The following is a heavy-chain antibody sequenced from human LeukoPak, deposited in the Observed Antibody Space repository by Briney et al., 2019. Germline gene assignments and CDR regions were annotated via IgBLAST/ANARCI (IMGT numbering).Heavy chain of an antibody. D-gene: IGHD3-16*01. V-gene: IGHV4-59*01. CDR2: IYYSGST. Sequence: PSETLSLTCTVSTGSISNYYWNWIRQPPGKGLEWIGYIYYSGSTNYNPSLKSRVTISVDTSKSQFSLKLSSVTAADTAVYYCARDPWGSSSFLDYWGQGTLVTVSS. CDR1: TGSISNYY. CDR3: ARDPWGSSSFLDY. J-gene: IGHJ4*02.